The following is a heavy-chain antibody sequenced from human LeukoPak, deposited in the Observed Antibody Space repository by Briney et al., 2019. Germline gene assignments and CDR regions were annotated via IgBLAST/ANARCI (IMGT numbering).Heavy chain of an antibody. V-gene: IGHV1-18*01. CDR2: ISPYNSNT. Sequence: GASVKVSCKASGYTFTSYGISWVRQAPGQGLEWMGWISPYNSNTYYAQNLQGRVTMTRDMSTSTVYMELSSLRSEDTAVYYCARALGRDGYDCWGQGTLVTVSS. CDR3: ARALGRDGYDC. J-gene: IGHJ4*02. CDR1: GYTFTSYG. D-gene: IGHD5-24*01.